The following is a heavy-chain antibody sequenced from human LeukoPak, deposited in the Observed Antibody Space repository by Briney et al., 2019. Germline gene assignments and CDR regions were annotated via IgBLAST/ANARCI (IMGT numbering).Heavy chain of an antibody. V-gene: IGHV4-61*02. CDR1: GDSISSNSYY. J-gene: IGHJ5*02. CDR3: AREDDYYDSSGYRQSWFDP. D-gene: IGHD3-22*01. CDR2: FSTSGST. Sequence: SETLSLTCIVSGDSISSNSYYWNWIRQPARTGLEWIGRFSTSGSTNYNPSLKSRVTISVDTSKNQFSLKLSSVTAADTAVYYCAREDDYYDSSGYRQSWFDPWGQGTLVTVSS.